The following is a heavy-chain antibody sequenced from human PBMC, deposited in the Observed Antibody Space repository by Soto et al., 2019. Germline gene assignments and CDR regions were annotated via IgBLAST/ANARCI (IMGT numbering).Heavy chain of an antibody. Sequence: SVKVSCKASGGTFSSYAISWVRQVPGQGLEWMGGIIPIFGTANYAQKFQGRVTITADESTSTAYMELSSLRSEDTAVYYCARDRFPVHTAMVPGAYFDYWGQGTLVTVSS. CDR1: GGTFSSYA. CDR3: ARDRFPVHTAMVPGAYFDY. D-gene: IGHD5-18*01. CDR2: IIPIFGTA. V-gene: IGHV1-69*13. J-gene: IGHJ4*02.